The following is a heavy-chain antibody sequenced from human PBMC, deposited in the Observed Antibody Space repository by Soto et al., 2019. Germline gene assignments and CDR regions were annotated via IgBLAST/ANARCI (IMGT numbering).Heavy chain of an antibody. CDR1: GFTFSSYA. CDR3: AKELYYYDSSGYYNRYFDY. V-gene: IGHV3-23*01. CDR2: ISGSGGST. D-gene: IGHD3-22*01. J-gene: IGHJ4*02. Sequence: EVQLLESGGGLVQPGGSLRLSCAASGFTFSSYAMSWVRQAPGKGLEWVSAISGSGGSTYYADSVKGRFTISRDNSKNTLYLQMNSLRAEDTAVYYCAKELYYYDSSGYYNRYFDYWGQGTLVTVSS.